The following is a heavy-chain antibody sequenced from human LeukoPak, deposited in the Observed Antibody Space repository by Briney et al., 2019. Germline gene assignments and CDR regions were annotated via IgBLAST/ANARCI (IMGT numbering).Heavy chain of an antibody. CDR2: ISCSGGSS. D-gene: IGHD6-19*01. CDR3: ANDNQWLVPGWFDP. V-gene: IGHV3-23*01. J-gene: IGHJ5*02. Sequence: QSGGSLRLSCAASGFTFCCYAMSWVRQAPGKGLVGVSAISCSGGSSYFADSVKGGFTISRENSNHTLYLQMNSLSAEDTAVYYCANDNQWLVPGWFDPWGQGTLVTVSS. CDR1: GFTFCCYA.